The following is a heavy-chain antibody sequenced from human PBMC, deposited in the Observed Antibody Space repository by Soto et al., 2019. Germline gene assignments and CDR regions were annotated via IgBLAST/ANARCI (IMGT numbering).Heavy chain of an antibody. CDR1: GFTFSSYA. CDR3: ARYIPGVRYYGMDV. D-gene: IGHD2-2*01. Sequence: EVQLLASGGGLVQPGGSLRLSCAASGFTFSSYAMKWVRQAPGKGLEWVSLIGESGTPTYYADSVKGRFTISRDNSGNTLFLEIYSLRAENTAVYYCARYIPGVRYYGMDVWGQGTTVTVS. CDR2: IGESGTPT. V-gene: IGHV3-23*01. J-gene: IGHJ6*02.